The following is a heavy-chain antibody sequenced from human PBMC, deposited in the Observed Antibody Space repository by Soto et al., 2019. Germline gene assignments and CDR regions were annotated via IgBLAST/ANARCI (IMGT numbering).Heavy chain of an antibody. Sequence: QVQLVESGGGVVQPGRSLRLSCAASGFTFSSYGMHWVRQAPGKGLEWVAVIWYDGSNKYYADSVKGRFTISRDNSKNTLYLQMNILRAEDTAVYYCARDRGTIWFGELTPFDYWGQGTLVTVSS. CDR2: IWYDGSNK. CDR1: GFTFSSYG. D-gene: IGHD3-10*01. CDR3: ARDRGTIWFGELTPFDY. J-gene: IGHJ4*02. V-gene: IGHV3-33*01.